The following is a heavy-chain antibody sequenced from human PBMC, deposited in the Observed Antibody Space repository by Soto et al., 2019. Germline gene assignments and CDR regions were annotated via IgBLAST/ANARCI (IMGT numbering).Heavy chain of an antibody. CDR2: IWYDGSNK. J-gene: IGHJ6*02. CDR3: AREVENSSSWYVYYYGMDV. V-gene: IGHV3-33*01. CDR1: GFTFSSYG. Sequence: PGGSLRLSYAASGFTFSSYGMHWVRQAPGKGLEWVAVIWYDGSNKYYADSVKGRFTISRDNYKNTLYLQMNSLRAEDTAVYYCAREVENSSSWYVYYYGMDVWGQGTTVTVSS. D-gene: IGHD6-13*01.